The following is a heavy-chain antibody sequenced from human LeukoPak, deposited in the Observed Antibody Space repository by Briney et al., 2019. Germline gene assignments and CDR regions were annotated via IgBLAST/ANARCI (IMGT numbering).Heavy chain of an antibody. V-gene: IGHV4-59*08. CDR3: ARLNVVGGTAWFDP. Sequence: SETLSLTCTVSGGSISNYYWSWIRQPPGKGLEWIGYIYYTGSANYNPSLKSRVTISVDTSKNQFSLKLSSVTAADTAVYYCARLNVVGGTAWFDPWGQGTLVTVSS. J-gene: IGHJ5*02. CDR2: IYYTGSA. D-gene: IGHD1-26*01. CDR1: GGSISNYY.